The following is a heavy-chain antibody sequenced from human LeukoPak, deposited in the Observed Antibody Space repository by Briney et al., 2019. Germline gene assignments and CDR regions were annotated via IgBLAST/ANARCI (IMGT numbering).Heavy chain of an antibody. CDR2: IIPILGIA. J-gene: IGHJ4*02. V-gene: IGHV1-69*04. CDR1: GGTFSSYA. Sequence: SVKVSCKASGGTFSSYAISWVRQAPGQGLEWMGRIIPILGIANYAQKFQGRVTITADKSTSTAYMELSSLRSEDTAVYYCARNYYDSSGYYFPDYWGQGTLVTVSS. D-gene: IGHD3-22*01. CDR3: ARNYYDSSGYYFPDY.